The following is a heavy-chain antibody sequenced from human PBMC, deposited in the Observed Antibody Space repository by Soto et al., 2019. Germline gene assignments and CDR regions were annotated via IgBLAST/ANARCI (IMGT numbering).Heavy chain of an antibody. CDR3: ARATKDYDYVWGSYRYVRWFDP. CDR2: IYYSGST. CDR1: GGSISSYY. V-gene: IGHV4-59*12. D-gene: IGHD3-16*02. Sequence: SETLSLTCTVSGGSISSYYWSWIRQPPGKGLEWIGYIYYSGSTNYNPSLKSRVTISVDTSKNQFSLKLSSVTAADTAVYYCARATKDYDYVWGSYRYVRWFDPWGQGTLVTVSS. J-gene: IGHJ5*02.